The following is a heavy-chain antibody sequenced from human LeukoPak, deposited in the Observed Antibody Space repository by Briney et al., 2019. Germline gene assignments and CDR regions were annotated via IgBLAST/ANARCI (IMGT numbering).Heavy chain of an antibody. D-gene: IGHD6-19*01. J-gene: IGHJ4*02. CDR3: ARDRDSSGWHVADY. CDR2: ISPNNGNT. V-gene: IGHV1-18*01. CDR1: GYTFRSYD. Sequence: GASVKVSCEASGYTFRSYDITWVRQAPGQGLEWMGWISPNNGNTNYAQKFQGRVTMTTDTPTSTAYMEMRSLRSDDTAVYYCARDRDSSGWHVADYWGQGTLVTVSS.